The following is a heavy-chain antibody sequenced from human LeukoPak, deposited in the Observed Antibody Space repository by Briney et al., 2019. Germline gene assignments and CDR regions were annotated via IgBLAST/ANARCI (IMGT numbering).Heavy chain of an antibody. V-gene: IGHV1-18*04. D-gene: IGHD5-12*01. CDR2: ISAYNGNT. CDR1: GYTFTSYY. J-gene: IGHJ4*02. CDR3: ARDPAGGYSGYDLVVDY. Sequence: ASVKVSCKASGYTFTSYYMHWVRQAPGQGLEWMGWISAYNGNTNYAQKLQGRVTMTTDTSASTAYMELRSLRSDDTAVYYCARDPAGGYSGYDLVVDYWGQGTLVTVSS.